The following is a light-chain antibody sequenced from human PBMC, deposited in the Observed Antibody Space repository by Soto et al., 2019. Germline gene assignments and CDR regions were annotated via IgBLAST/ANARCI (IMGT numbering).Light chain of an antibody. CDR1: QSVSSN. CDR3: QQYNNWPPWT. J-gene: IGKJ1*01. V-gene: IGKV3-15*01. CDR2: GAS. Sequence: EIVMTQSPATLSVSPGERATLSCRASQSVSSNLAWYQQKPGQAPRLLIYGASTRATGIAARFSGSGSGTEFTLTISSLQSEDFAVYYCQQYNNWPPWTCGQRTKVELK.